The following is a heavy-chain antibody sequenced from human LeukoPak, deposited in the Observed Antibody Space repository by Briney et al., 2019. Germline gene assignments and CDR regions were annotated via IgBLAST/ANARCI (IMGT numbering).Heavy chain of an antibody. CDR1: EYRFTDYW. Sequence: GESLQISCKGSEYRFTDYWIGWLRQMPGKGPEWMGVIFPGDSDTRYRPSFQGHVTISVDTSITTAYLQWSSLEASDTAMYYCARLGTYGSGSIDIWGQGTLVTVSS. CDR3: ARLGTYGSGSIDI. D-gene: IGHD3-10*01. CDR2: IFPGDSDT. V-gene: IGHV5-51*01. J-gene: IGHJ4*02.